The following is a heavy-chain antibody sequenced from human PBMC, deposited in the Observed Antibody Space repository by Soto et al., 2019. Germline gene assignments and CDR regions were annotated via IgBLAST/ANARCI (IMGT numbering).Heavy chain of an antibody. Sequence: ETLSLTCTVSGGSISSYYWSWIRQPAGKGLEWIGRIYTSGSTNYNPSLKSRVTMSVDTSKNQFSLKLSSVTAADTAVYYCARDRERDSYGPFDYWGQGTLVTVSS. CDR3: ARDRERDSYGPFDY. V-gene: IGHV4-4*07. D-gene: IGHD5-18*01. CDR2: IYTSGST. J-gene: IGHJ4*02. CDR1: GGSISSYY.